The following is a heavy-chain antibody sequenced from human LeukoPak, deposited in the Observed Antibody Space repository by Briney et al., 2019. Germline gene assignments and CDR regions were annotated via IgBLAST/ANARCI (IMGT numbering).Heavy chain of an antibody. CDR3: ASQYSSSWPYYYYYGMDV. D-gene: IGHD6-13*01. Sequence: PGRSLRLFCAASGFTFSSYAMHWVRQAPGKGLEWVAVISYDGSNKYYADSVKGRFTISRDNSKNTLYLQMNSLRAEDTAVYYCASQYSSSWPYYYYYGMDVWGQGTTVTVSS. CDR2: ISYDGSNK. J-gene: IGHJ6*02. V-gene: IGHV3-30-3*01. CDR1: GFTFSSYA.